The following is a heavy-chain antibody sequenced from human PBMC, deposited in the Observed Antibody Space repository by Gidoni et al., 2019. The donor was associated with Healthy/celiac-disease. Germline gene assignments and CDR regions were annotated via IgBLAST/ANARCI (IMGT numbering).Heavy chain of an antibody. CDR2: IWYDGSNK. Sequence: QVQLVESGGGVVQPGRSLRLSCAASGFTFSSYGLHWVRQAPGKGLGWVAVIWYDGSNKYYADSVKGRFTISRDNSKNTLYLQMNSLRAEDTAVYYCARDSYSSSWTIYYYYYGMDVWGQGTTVTVSS. D-gene: IGHD6-13*01. J-gene: IGHJ6*02. V-gene: IGHV3-33*01. CDR3: ARDSYSSSWTIYYYYYGMDV. CDR1: GFTFSSYG.